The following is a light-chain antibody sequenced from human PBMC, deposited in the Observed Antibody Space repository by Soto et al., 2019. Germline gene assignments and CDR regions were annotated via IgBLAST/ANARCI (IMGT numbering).Light chain of an antibody. J-gene: IGKJ4*01. CDR2: DAS. CDR3: QQRSDWPPLT. Sequence: EIVLTQSPATVSLSPGERATLSCRASQSVSNYLAWYQQKPGQAPRLLIYDASNRATGIPARFSGSGSGTDFTLTISSLEPEDVAVYYCQQRSDWPPLTFGGGTKVEIK. V-gene: IGKV3-11*01. CDR1: QSVSNY.